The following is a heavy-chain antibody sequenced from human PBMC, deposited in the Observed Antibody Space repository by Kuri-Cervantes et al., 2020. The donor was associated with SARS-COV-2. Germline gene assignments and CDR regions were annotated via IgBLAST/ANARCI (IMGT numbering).Heavy chain of an antibody. CDR2: VRRDGSNY. CDR3: AKVETASLDY. Sequence: GGSLRLSCAATGFTFSSYDMTWVRQAPGKGLEWVGFVRRDGSNYYYADSVKGRFTISRDNSKNSLYLEMNSLRPEDTAVYYCAKVETASLDYWGQGTLVTVSS. J-gene: IGHJ4*02. D-gene: IGHD3-3*01. CDR1: GFTFSSYD. V-gene: IGHV3-30*02.